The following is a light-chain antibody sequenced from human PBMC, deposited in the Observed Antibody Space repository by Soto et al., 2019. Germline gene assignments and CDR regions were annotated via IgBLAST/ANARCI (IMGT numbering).Light chain of an antibody. V-gene: IGKV3-11*01. CDR1: QSVTSY. Sequence: DIVLTQSPASLSLSPGERATVSCRASQSVTSYLAWYQQKPGQAPRLLIYDASNRATGIPARFSGSGSGSDLTLTISSLEPEDFAVYYCQQRSNLPLTFGQGTRLEIK. CDR2: DAS. J-gene: IGKJ5*01. CDR3: QQRSNLPLT.